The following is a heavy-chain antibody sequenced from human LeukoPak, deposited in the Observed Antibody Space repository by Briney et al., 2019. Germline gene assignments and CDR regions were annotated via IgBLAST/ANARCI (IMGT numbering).Heavy chain of an antibody. CDR1: GGSISSYY. D-gene: IGHD6-13*01. Sequence: SETLSPTCTVSGGSISSYYWSWIRQPPGKGLEWIGYIYYSGSTNYNPSLKSRVTISVDTSKNQFSLKLSSVTAADTAVYYCARLRVGYSSSWYGDWGQGTLVTVSS. CDR2: IYYSGST. J-gene: IGHJ4*02. V-gene: IGHV4-59*08. CDR3: ARLRVGYSSSWYGD.